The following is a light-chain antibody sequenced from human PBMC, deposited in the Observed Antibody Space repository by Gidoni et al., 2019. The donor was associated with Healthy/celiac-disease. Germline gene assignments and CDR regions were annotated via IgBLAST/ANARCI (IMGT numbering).Light chain of an antibody. Sequence: DIQMTQSPSSLSASVGDRVTITCRASQSISSYLNWYQQKPGKAPKLLIYAASSLQSGVPSRFSGSGSVTDFTLTISSLQPEDFATYYCQQSYSTFVTFGGGTKVEIK. CDR2: AAS. V-gene: IGKV1-39*01. CDR1: QSISSY. J-gene: IGKJ4*01. CDR3: QQSYSTFVT.